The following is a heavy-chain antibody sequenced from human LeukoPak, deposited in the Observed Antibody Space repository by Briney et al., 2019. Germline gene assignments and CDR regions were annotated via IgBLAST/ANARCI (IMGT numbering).Heavy chain of an antibody. V-gene: IGHV3-20*04. CDR2: INWNGGST. CDR1: GFTFDDYG. J-gene: IGHJ6*03. D-gene: IGHD2-2*01. CDR3: ARGRYCSSTSCYLSYYYYYMDV. Sequence: SGGSLRLSCAASGFTFDDYGMSWVRQAPGKGLEWVSGINWNGGSTGYADSVKGRFTISRDNAKNSLYLQMNSLRAEDTALYYCARGRYCSSTSCYLSYYYYYMDVWGKGTTVTVSS.